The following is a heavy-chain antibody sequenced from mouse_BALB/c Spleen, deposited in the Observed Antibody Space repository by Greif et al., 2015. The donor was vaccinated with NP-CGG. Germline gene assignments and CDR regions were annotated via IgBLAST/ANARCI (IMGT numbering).Heavy chain of an antibody. D-gene: IGHD2-14*01. CDR1: GYTFTSYW. J-gene: IGHJ2*01. CDR2: INPSTGYT. CDR3: ARWDYRYDY. V-gene: IGHV1-7*01. Sequence: QVQLQQSGAELAKPGASVKMSCKASGYTFTSYWMHWVKQRPGQGLEWIGYINPSTGYTEYNQKFKDKATLTADKSSSTAYMQLSSLTSEDSAVYYCARWDYRYDYWGQGTTLTVSS.